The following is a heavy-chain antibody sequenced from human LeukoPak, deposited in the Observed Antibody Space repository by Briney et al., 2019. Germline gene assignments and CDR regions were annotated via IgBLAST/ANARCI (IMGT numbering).Heavy chain of an antibody. Sequence: SGTLSLTCAVSGGSISSSNWWSWVRQPPGKGLEWIGEIYHSGSTNYNPPLKSRVTISVDKSKNQFSLKLSSVTAADTAVYYCARLVRWSYYYGSGSYYPNWFDPWGQGTLVTVSS. CDR2: IYHSGST. V-gene: IGHV4-4*02. D-gene: IGHD3-10*01. CDR3: ARLVRWSYYYGSGSYYPNWFDP. CDR1: GGSISSSNW. J-gene: IGHJ5*02.